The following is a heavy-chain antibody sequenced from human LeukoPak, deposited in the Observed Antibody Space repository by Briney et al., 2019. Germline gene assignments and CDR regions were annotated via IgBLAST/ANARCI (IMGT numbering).Heavy chain of an antibody. CDR1: GGSIIGSY. CDR2: VYNTVDM. J-gene: IGHJ4*02. CDR3: TRSRKYDSCGYNPTHYFDS. D-gene: IGHD3-22*01. V-gene: IGHV4-59*01. Sequence: SETLSLTCRVSGGSIIGSYWTCIGQSPGKGLEWIGYVYNTVDMNYNPSLQSRVTISVDMSKNPVSLRLNSVTAADTAIYYCTRSRKYDSCGYNPTHYFDSWGQGALVTVSS.